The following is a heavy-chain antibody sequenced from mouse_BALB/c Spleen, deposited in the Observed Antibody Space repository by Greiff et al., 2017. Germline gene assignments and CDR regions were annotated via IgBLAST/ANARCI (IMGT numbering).Heavy chain of an antibody. CDR1: GFSLTGYG. Sequence: VKVVESGPGLVAPSQSLSITCTVSGFSLTGYGVNWVRQPPGKGLEWLGMIWGDGSTDYNSALKSRLSISKDNSKSQVFLKMNSLQTDDTARYYCARDGGNDYDAEGFAYWGQGTLVTVSA. V-gene: IGHV2-6-7*01. CDR3: ARDGGNDYDAEGFAY. J-gene: IGHJ3*01. CDR2: IWGDGST. D-gene: IGHD2-4*01.